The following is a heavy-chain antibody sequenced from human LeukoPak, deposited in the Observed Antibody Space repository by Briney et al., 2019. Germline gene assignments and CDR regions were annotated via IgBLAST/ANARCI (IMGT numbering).Heavy chain of an antibody. Sequence: GASVKVSCKASGYTFTGYYMHWVRQAPGQGLEWMGWINPNSGGTNYAQKFQGRVTMTRDTSISTAYMELSRLRSDDTAVYYCARGDYSNNFHSELYYFGYWGQGTLVTVSS. J-gene: IGHJ4*02. CDR2: INPNSGGT. D-gene: IGHD4-11*01. CDR1: GYTFTGYY. CDR3: ARGDYSNNFHSELYYFGY. V-gene: IGHV1-2*02.